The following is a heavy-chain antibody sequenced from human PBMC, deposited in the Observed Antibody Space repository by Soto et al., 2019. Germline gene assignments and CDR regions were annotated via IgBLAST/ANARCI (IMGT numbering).Heavy chain of an antibody. V-gene: IGHV3-30*18. D-gene: IGHD4-17*01. CDR2: ISYDGSNK. CDR3: AKDLTDRYGDYRHGDY. Sequence: GGSLRLSCAASGFTFSSYGMHWVRQAPGKGLEWVAVISYDGSNKYYADSVKGRFTISRDNSKNTLYLQMNSLRAEDTAVYYCAKDLTDRYGDYRHGDYWGQGTLVTVSS. CDR1: GFTFSSYG. J-gene: IGHJ4*02.